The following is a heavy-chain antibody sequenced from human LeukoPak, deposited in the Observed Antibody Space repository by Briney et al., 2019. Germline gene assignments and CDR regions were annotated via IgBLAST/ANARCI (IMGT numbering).Heavy chain of an antibody. CDR3: VLLSLTPG. CDR1: GFTFSTYW. Sequence: GGSLRLSCSASGFTFSTYWMHWVRQAPGKGLVWVSRISSDGTNTNYADSVKGRFTISRDNAKNTLYLQMNSLRAEDTAVYYCVLLSLTPGWGQGTLVTVSS. CDR2: ISSDGTNT. J-gene: IGHJ4*02. D-gene: IGHD3-10*01. V-gene: IGHV3-74*01.